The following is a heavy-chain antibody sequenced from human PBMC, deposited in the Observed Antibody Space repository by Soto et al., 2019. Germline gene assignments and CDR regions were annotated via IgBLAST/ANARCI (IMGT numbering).Heavy chain of an antibody. D-gene: IGHD5-18*01. Sequence: QVQLVESGGGVVQPGRSLRLSCAASGFTFSSYGMHWVRQAPGKGLEWVAVIWYDGSNKYYADSVKGRFTISRDNSKNTLYLQMNSLRAEDTAVYYCARGIGGYSYGVDYWGQGTLVTVSS. CDR1: GFTFSSYG. V-gene: IGHV3-33*01. CDR3: ARGIGGYSYGVDY. CDR2: IWYDGSNK. J-gene: IGHJ4*02.